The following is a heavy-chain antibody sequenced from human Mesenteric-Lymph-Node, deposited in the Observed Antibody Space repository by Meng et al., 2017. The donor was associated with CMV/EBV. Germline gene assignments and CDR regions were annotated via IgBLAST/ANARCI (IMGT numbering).Heavy chain of an antibody. CDR1: GFTFNDYW. CDR2: IEGDGNTK. D-gene: IGHD1-26*01. V-gene: IGHV3-7*01. Sequence: GESLKISCTVSGFTFNDYWMSWVRQAPGKGLEWVADIEGDGNTKYYADSVKGRFTISRDNAKKALYLQMNALRVEDTALYYCASMWEGGYWGQGTLVTVSS. CDR3: ASMWEGGY. J-gene: IGHJ4*02.